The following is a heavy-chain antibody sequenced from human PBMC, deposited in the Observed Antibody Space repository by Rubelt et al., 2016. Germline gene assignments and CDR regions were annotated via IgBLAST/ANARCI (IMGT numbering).Heavy chain of an antibody. V-gene: IGHV1-46*01. D-gene: IGHD3-3*01. CDR3: ARSPRYDFEDNWFDP. J-gene: IGHJ5*02. Sequence: QVQLVQSGAEVKKPGASVKVSCKASGYTFTSYYMHWVRQAPGQGLAWMGIINPSGGSTSYAQKFHGRVTMTRDTSTSTVYRELSSLRSEDTAVYYCARSPRYDFEDNWFDPWGQGTLVTVSS. CDR1: GYTFTSYY. CDR2: INPSGGST.